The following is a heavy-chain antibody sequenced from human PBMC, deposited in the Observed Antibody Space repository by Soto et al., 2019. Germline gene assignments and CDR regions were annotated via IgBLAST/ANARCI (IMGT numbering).Heavy chain of an antibody. CDR3: ARDRRVSDYYYYMDV. J-gene: IGHJ6*03. CDR2: IYSGGRT. V-gene: IGHV3-66*01. Sequence: EVQLVESGGGLVQPGGSLRLSCAASGFTVSSNYMSWVRQAPGKGLEWVSVIYSGGRTYYADSVKGRFTISRDNSKNTLYLQMNSLRAEDTAVYYCARDRRVSDYYYYMDVWGKGTTVTVSS. CDR1: GFTVSSNY.